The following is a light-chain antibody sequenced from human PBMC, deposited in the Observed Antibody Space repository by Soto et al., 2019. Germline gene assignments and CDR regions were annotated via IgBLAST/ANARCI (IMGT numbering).Light chain of an antibody. CDR2: AAS. CDR1: QTISNN. CDR3: QQSYTTLDYT. Sequence: DIQMTQSPSSLSASVGDRVTITCRASQTISNNLNWYQQKPGKAPQLLIYAASTLQSGVPSRFSGSGSGTDFTLTISSLQPEAFATYYCQQSYTTLDYTFGQGTKLEIK. V-gene: IGKV1-39*01. J-gene: IGKJ2*01.